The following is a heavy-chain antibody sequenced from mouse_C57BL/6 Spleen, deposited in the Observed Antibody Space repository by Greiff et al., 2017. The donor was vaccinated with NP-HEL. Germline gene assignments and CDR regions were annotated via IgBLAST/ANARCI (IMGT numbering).Heavy chain of an antibody. CDR3: AREPANWDREDYFDY. J-gene: IGHJ2*01. CDR2: INPSNGGT. Sequence: VQLQQPGTELVKPGASVKLSCKASGYTFTSYWMHWVKQRPGQGLEWIGNINPSNGGTNYNEKFKSKATLTVDKSSSTAYMQLSSLTSEDSAVYYCAREPANWDREDYFDYWGQGTTLTVSS. D-gene: IGHD4-1*01. CDR1: GYTFTSYW. V-gene: IGHV1-53*01.